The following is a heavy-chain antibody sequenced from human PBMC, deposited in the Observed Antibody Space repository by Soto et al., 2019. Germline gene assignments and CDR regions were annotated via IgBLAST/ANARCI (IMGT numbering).Heavy chain of an antibody. CDR1: GFTFSSYA. CDR3: ARDYYGSGSYYSPLDY. CDR2: ISYDGSNK. D-gene: IGHD3-10*01. V-gene: IGHV3-30-3*01. J-gene: IGHJ4*02. Sequence: PGGSLRLSCAASGFTFSSYAMHWVRQAPGKGLEWVAVISYDGSNKYYADSVKGRFTISRDNSKNTLYLQMNSLRAEDTAVYYCARDYYGSGSYYSPLDYWGQGTLVTVSS.